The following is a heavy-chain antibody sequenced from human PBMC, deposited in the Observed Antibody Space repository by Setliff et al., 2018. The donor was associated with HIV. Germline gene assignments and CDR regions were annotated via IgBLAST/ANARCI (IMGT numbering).Heavy chain of an antibody. CDR1: GFTFGDYS. D-gene: IGHD2-8*01. CDR2: IRHRVNGATS. J-gene: IGHJ3*02. CDR3: TREAYASAWDTRATENVFDI. V-gene: IGHV3-49*03. Sequence: PGGSLRLSCTASGFTFGDYSMGWFRQAPGKGLEWVGFIRHRVNGATSEYAAPVKGRFTISRDDSKNIAYLQTDSLKTEDTAMYFCTREAYASAWDTRATENVFDIWGQGTMVTVSS.